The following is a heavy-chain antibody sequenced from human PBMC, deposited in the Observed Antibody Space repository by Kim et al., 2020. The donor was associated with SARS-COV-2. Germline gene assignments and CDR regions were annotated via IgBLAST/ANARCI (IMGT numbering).Heavy chain of an antibody. J-gene: IGHJ5*02. D-gene: IGHD1-1*01. CDR1: GYIFTSYA. V-gene: IGHV7-4-1*02. Sequence: ASVKVSCRASGYIFTSYAMNWVRQAPGQGLQWMGWINTNTGNPTYAQGFTGRFVFSLDTSVSTAYLQMSNLKSEDTAVYYCAREGEERDSRQLERLWFDPWGQGPLVTVSS. CDR3: AREGEERDSRQLERLWFDP. CDR2: INTNTGNP.